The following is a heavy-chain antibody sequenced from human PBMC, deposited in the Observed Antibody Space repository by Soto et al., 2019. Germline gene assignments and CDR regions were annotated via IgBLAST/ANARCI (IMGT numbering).Heavy chain of an antibody. CDR1: GGSINNYY. J-gene: IGHJ6*04. D-gene: IGHD3-10*01. CDR3: ARGGPNTQFFYYYSLDV. CDR2: IYYSEST. V-gene: IGHV4-59*01. Sequence: SETLSLTCTVSGGSINNYYWSWIPQPPGKGLEWIRYIYYSESTNYNPSHKSRIIISIDTSKKQFYLNLNSVTVADTVVYYCARGGPNTQFFYYYSLDVWGKATTVTIVS.